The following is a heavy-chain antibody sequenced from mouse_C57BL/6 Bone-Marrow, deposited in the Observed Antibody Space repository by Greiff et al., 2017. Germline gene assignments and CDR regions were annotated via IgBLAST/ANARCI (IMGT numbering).Heavy chain of an antibody. J-gene: IGHJ1*03. CDR2: INPYNGDT. D-gene: IGHD1-1*01. Sequence: EVQLQQSGPVLVKPGASVKMSCKASGYTFTDYYMNWVKQSHGKSLEWIGVINPYNGDTSYNQKFKGKATLTVDKSSSSAYMELNSLTSEDAAVYDCARADGSGYVLYFDVWGTGTTVTVSS. CDR1: GYTFTDYY. CDR3: ARADGSGYVLYFDV. V-gene: IGHV1-19*01.